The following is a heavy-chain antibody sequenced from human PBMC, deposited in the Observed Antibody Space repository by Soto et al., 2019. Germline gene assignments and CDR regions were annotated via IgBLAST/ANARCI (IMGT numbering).Heavy chain of an antibody. CDR3: ALSYISYVFGSFDP. V-gene: IGHV4-59*01. D-gene: IGHD6-6*01. CDR2: IYYSGST. Sequence: SETLSLTCTVSGGSISSYYWSWIRHPPGKGLEWIGYIYYSGSTNYNPSLKSRVTISVDTSKNQFSLKLSSVTAADTAVYYCALSYISYVFGSFDPRGKGTLVTV. CDR1: GGSISSYY. J-gene: IGHJ5*02.